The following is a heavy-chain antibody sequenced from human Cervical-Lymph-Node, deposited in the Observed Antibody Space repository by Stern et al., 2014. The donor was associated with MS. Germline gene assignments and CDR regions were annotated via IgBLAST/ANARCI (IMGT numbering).Heavy chain of an antibody. CDR2: IYHSGST. J-gene: IGHJ5*02. Sequence: QVQLQESGPGLVKPSETLSLTCTVSAYSISSAYYWGWIRQPPGKGLEWIGTIYHSGSTYYNPSLKSRVTLYVDTSKNQCSLKLGSVPAADTAVYYCATEVQQLVHGNWFDPWGQGTLVTVSS. V-gene: IGHV4-38-2*02. D-gene: IGHD6-13*01. CDR3: ATEVQQLVHGNWFDP. CDR1: AYSISSAYY.